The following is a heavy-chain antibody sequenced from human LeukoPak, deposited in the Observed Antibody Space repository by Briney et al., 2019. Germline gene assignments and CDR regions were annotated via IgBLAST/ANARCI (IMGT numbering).Heavy chain of an antibody. D-gene: IGHD3-16*01. V-gene: IGHV6-1*01. CDR1: GDSVSNNSAA. CDR3: ARAGPRLGDPPDY. Sequence: SQTLSLTCAISGDSVSNNSAAWNWIRQSPSGGLEWLGRTYYRSKWYNDYAVSVKSRITINPDTSKNQFSLQLNSVTPEDTAVYYCARAGPRLGDPPDYWGQGTLVTVSS. J-gene: IGHJ4*02. CDR2: TYYRSKWYN.